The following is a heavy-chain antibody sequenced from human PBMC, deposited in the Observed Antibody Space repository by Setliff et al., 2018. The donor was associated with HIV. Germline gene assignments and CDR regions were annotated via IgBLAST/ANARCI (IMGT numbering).Heavy chain of an antibody. CDR3: ARDDRYSYGYDYYYYYMDV. D-gene: IGHD5-18*01. V-gene: IGHV4-59*01. CDR1: RGSISRYY. Sequence: SETLSLTCTVSRGSISRYYWSWIRQPPGKGLEWIGYVYYSGITNYNPSLLSRVTISVDTSRNQFSLKLASVTAADTAVYYCARDDRYSYGYDYYYYYMDVWGKGTTVTVSS. CDR2: VYYSGIT. J-gene: IGHJ6*03.